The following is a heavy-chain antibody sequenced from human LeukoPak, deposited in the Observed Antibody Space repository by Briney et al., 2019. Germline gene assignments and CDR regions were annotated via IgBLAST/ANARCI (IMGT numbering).Heavy chain of an antibody. CDR1: GFTVSRNY. CDR2: IYSGGTI. CDR3: AKAGRPMVYAAY. V-gene: IGHV3-53*05. Sequence: GGSLRLSCVASGFTVSRNYMTWVRQPPGKGLEWVSVIYSGGTIYYADSVKGRFTISRDNSKNTLYLQMNSLRAEDTAVYYCAKAGRPMVYAAYWGQGTLVTVSS. D-gene: IGHD2-8*01. J-gene: IGHJ4*02.